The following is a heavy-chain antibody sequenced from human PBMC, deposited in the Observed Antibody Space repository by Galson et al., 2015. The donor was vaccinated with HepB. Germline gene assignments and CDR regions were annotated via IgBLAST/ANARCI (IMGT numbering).Heavy chain of an antibody. D-gene: IGHD3-22*01. V-gene: IGHV4-31*03. J-gene: IGHJ3*02. CDR3: ARDYNGPTYYYDSSGAFDI. CDR2: IYYSGST. Sequence: TLSLTCTVSGGSISSGGYYWSWIRQHPGKGLEWIGYIYYSGSTYYNPSLKSRVTISVDTSKNQFSLKLSSVTAADTAVYYCARDYNGPTYYYDSSGAFDIWGQGTMVTVSS. CDR1: GGSISSGGYY.